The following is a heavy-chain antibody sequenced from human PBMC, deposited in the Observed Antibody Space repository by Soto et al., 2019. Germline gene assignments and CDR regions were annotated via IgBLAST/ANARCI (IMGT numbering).Heavy chain of an antibody. D-gene: IGHD5-12*01. CDR3: VRDSPIGSTYSGYDGIDY. CDR2: IIPLLDIA. Sequence: QVQLVQSGAEVKKPGSSVKVSCKASGGTFSNDIITWVRQAPGQGLEWMGRIIPLLDIANYAQKFQGRVTITGDKSTSTAYMELNSLRSEDTAVYYCVRDSPIGSTYSGYDGIDYWGQGTLVTVSS. CDR1: GGTFSNDI. V-gene: IGHV1-69*08. J-gene: IGHJ4*02.